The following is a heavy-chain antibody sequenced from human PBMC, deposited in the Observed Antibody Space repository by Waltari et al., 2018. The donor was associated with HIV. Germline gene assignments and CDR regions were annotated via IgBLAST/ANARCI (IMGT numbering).Heavy chain of an antibody. CDR3: ARRMDNWGLPAFDI. Sequence: QVHLQQWGAGLLKPSETLSLTCGVYGGSFSGYYWSWIRQPPGKGLEWLGEINYVGTTHSTPSLKRRVTVLLDTSTTQFSLQLSSVTAADTAVYYCARRMDNWGLPAFDIWGQGTMVTVSS. V-gene: IGHV4-34*02. CDR1: GGSFSGYY. D-gene: IGHD7-27*01. CDR2: INYVGTT. J-gene: IGHJ3*02.